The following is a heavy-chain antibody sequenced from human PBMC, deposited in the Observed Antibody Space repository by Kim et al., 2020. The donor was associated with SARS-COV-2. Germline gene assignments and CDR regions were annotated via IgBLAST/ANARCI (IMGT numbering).Heavy chain of an antibody. Sequence: KYSPSFQGHVTISIDKSINTAYLQWSSLKASDTAMYYCARPSSQGDYYFDSWGQGTLVTVSS. CDR3: ARPSSQGDYYFDS. J-gene: IGHJ4*02. D-gene: IGHD3-16*01. V-gene: IGHV5-10-1*01.